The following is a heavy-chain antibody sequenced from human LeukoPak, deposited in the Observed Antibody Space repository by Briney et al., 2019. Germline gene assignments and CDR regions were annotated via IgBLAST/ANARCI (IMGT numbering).Heavy chain of an antibody. CDR3: ATIQLWKFEY. CDR2: IKEDGGEI. CDR1: GFTFSNAW. D-gene: IGHD5-18*01. J-gene: IGHJ4*02. V-gene: IGHV3-7*01. Sequence: GGSLRLSCAASGFTFSNAWMSWVRQAPGKGLEWVANIKEDGGEIYYVDSVKGRFTISRDNAKNLLYLQMNSLRAEDTAVYYCATIQLWKFEYWGQGTLVSVSS.